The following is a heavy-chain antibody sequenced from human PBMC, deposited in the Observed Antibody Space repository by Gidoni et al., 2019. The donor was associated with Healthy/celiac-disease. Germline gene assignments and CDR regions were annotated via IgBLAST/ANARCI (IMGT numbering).Heavy chain of an antibody. Sequence: EVQLVESGGGLVKPGGSLRLSCAASGSTFSSYSMNWVRQAPGKGLEWVSSISSSSSYIYYANSGEGRFTISRDNAKNSLYLQMNSLRAEDTAVYYCARDARDYTATGWFDPWGQGTLVTVSS. CDR1: GSTFSSYS. J-gene: IGHJ5*02. CDR2: ISSSSSYI. D-gene: IGHD5-18*01. V-gene: IGHV3-21*01. CDR3: ARDARDYTATGWFDP.